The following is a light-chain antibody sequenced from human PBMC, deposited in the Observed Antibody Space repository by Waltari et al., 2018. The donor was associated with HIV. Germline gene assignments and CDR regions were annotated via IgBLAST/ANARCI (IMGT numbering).Light chain of an antibody. J-gene: IGLJ3*02. CDR3: QTWGTGIWV. Sequence: QLVLTQSPSASASLGASVKVTCTRSSGHSNYAIAWHKQQPEKAPRYLMKLNSDGSHSKGGGIPDRFSGSSSGAERYLTISSLQSEDDADYYCQTWGTGIWVFGGGTKLTVL. V-gene: IGLV4-69*01. CDR1: SGHSNYA. CDR2: LNSDGSH.